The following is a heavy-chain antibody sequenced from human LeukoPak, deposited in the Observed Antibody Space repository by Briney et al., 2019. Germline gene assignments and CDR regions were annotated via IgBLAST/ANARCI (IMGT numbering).Heavy chain of an antibody. D-gene: IGHD4-17*01. CDR3: AKDATGDGDLES. J-gene: IGHJ5*02. CDR1: GFTFSSYG. Sequence: QSAGSLRLSCAASGFTFSSYGMHWVRQAPGKGLEWVAVMWYDGSNKYYADSVKGRFTISRDDSKNTLYLQMNSLRSEDTALYYCAKDATGDGDLESWGQGTRVSVSS. V-gene: IGHV3-30*02. CDR2: MWYDGSNK.